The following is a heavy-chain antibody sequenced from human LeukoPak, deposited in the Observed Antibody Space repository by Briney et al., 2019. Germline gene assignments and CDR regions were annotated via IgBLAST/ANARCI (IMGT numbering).Heavy chain of an antibody. J-gene: IGHJ4*02. Sequence: SQTLSLACTVSGASMSGESYYWSWIRQHAGKGLEWLGFIYHSGSLYYNPSLRSRVSISLDMSRRQFSLSLSSVTAADTAVYYCARALGYTSGFPFDAWGQGALVTVSS. V-gene: IGHV4-31*03. CDR1: GASMSGESYY. CDR2: IYHSGSL. D-gene: IGHD5-18*01. CDR3: ARALGYTSGFPFDA.